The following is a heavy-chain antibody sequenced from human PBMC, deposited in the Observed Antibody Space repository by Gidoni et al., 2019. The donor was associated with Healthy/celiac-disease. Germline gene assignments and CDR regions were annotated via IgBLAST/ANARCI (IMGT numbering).Heavy chain of an antibody. V-gene: IGHV1-69*01. CDR2: IIPIFGTA. Sequence: QVQLVQSGAEVKKPGSSVKVPCNASVGTFSSYAISWVRQAPGQGLEWMGGIIPIFGTANYAQKFQGRVTITADESTSTAYMELSSLRSEDTAVYYCARVPFSGYDSVWFDPWGQGTLVTVSS. D-gene: IGHD5-12*01. CDR3: ARVPFSGYDSVWFDP. CDR1: VGTFSSYA. J-gene: IGHJ5*02.